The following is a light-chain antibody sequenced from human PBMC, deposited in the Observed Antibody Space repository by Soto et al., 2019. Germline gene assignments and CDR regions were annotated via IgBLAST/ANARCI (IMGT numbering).Light chain of an antibody. Sequence: EIVLTQSPATLSLYPGERATLSCRASQSVSSSLAWYQQTPGRAPGLLIYAVSNRATGIPARFSGSGSGTDFTLTISSLEPEDFAVYYCQQRSNWPPTFGGGTKVEIK. CDR1: QSVSSS. CDR3: QQRSNWPPT. CDR2: AVS. J-gene: IGKJ4*01. V-gene: IGKV3-11*01.